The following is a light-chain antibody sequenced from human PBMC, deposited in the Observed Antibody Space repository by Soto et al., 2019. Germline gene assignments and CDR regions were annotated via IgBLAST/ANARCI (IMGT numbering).Light chain of an antibody. CDR1: SSDVGGYNY. Sequence: QSSLTPPPSASGYPGQSVAISCTGTSSDVGGYNYVCWYQQHPGKAPKLMIYEVNKRPSGVPDRFSGSKSGNTASLTVSGLPAEDEADYYCSSYAGSSNVFGTGTKVTVL. CDR2: EVN. J-gene: IGLJ1*01. V-gene: IGLV2-8*01. CDR3: SSYAGSSNV.